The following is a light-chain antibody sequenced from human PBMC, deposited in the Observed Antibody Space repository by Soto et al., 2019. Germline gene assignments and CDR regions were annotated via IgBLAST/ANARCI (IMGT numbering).Light chain of an antibody. J-gene: IGLJ2*01. CDR3: RSYTNTNPLV. CDR2: DVT. V-gene: IGLV2-14*01. CDR1: TSDVGGYNH. Sequence: QSALTQPASVSGSPGQSITISCTGTTSDVGGYNHVSWYQQHPGKAPKLMIYDVTYRPSGVSNRFSGSKSGNTASLTISGLQADDEAAYYCRSYTNTNPLVFGGGTKLTVL.